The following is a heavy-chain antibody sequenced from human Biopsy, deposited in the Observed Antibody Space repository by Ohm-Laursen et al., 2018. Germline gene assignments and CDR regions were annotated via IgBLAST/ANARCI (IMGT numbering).Heavy chain of an antibody. D-gene: IGHD4-11*01. CDR3: ARDSGILNYGNFKYYHYYGMDV. V-gene: IGHV4-59*02. CDR1: GDSVTKYY. CDR2: IYYIVFT. Sequence: SVTLSLTCAVSGDSVTKYYWCWIRQPPGKGLDWIVLIYYIVFTTYNPSLQSRVSISVDTSRNQVSLTLSSVTAADTSVYYCARDSGILNYGNFKYYHYYGMDVWGQGTKVTVSS. J-gene: IGHJ6*02.